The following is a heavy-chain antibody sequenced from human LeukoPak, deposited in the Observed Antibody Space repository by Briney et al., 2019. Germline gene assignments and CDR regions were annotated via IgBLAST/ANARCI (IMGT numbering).Heavy chain of an antibody. CDR3: AKAGQNYYDSSGQFDY. J-gene: IGHJ4*02. V-gene: IGHV3-9*01. CDR1: GFTFDDYA. CDR2: ISWNSGSI. Sequence: GRSLRLSCAASGFTFDDYAMRWVRQAPGKGLEWVSGISWNSGSIGYADSVKGRFTISRDNAKNSLYLQMNSLRAEDTALYYCAKAGQNYYDSSGQFDYWGQGTLVTVSS. D-gene: IGHD3-22*01.